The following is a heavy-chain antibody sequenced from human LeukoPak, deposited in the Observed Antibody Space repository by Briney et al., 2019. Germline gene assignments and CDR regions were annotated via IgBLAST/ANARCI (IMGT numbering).Heavy chain of an antibody. CDR1: GGSISTYY. CDR2: IYYSGST. CDR3: ARSHYYYDYMDY. D-gene: IGHD3-22*01. Sequence: KSSETLSLTCNVSGGSISTYYWNWVRQPPGKALDWIGNIYYSGSTNYNPSLKSRVTISVDTSKNQFSLKVSSVTAADTAVYYCARSHYYYDYMDYWGQGTLVTVSS. V-gene: IGHV4-59*01. J-gene: IGHJ4*02.